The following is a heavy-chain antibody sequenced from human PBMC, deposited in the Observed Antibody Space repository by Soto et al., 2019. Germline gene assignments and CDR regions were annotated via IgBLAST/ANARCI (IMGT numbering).Heavy chain of an antibody. D-gene: IGHD6-6*01. CDR1: WNTFTNTE. CDR3: ARSIAAPSKYYHSSYGTDV. CDR2: INAGNGNT. V-gene: IGHV1-3*01. J-gene: IGHJ6*02. Sequence: GAAGKASSKECWNTFTNTEIPCGLPAPGQKIDWMGWINAGNGNTKYSQKFQGRVTITRDTSASTAYMELSSLRSEDTAVYYCARSIAAPSKYYHSSYGTDVWCPGIMVTVS.